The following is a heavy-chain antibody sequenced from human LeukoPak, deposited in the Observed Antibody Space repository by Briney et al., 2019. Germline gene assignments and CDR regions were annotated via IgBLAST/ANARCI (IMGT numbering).Heavy chain of an antibody. CDR3: ARRIAAAGGSDY. Sequence: GGSLRLSCAASGFTFSSYSMNWVGQAPGKGLEWGSSISSSSSYMYYADSVKGRFTISRDNAKNSLYLQMNSLRAEDTAVYYCARRIAAAGGSDYWGQGTLVTVSS. J-gene: IGHJ4*02. D-gene: IGHD6-13*01. V-gene: IGHV3-21*01. CDR2: ISSSSSYM. CDR1: GFTFSSYS.